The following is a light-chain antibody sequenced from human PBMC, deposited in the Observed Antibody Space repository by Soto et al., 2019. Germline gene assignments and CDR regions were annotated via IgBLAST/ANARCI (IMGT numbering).Light chain of an antibody. J-gene: IGKJ1*01. Sequence: EVVLTQSPGTLSLSPGQRATRSCRASQSISDNYLAWFQQKPGQAPRLLIYLASTRATGIPDRFSGSGSGTDFAHTITRLEPTDFAVYYCQHYGSSSWTCGQGTKV. CDR1: QSISDNY. CDR3: QHYGSSSWT. CDR2: LAS. V-gene: IGKV3-20*01.